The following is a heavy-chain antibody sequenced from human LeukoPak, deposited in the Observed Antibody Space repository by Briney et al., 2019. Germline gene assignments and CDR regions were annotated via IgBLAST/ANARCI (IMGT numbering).Heavy chain of an antibody. CDR3: ARESGYCSSTSCPYYYYYYMDV. CDR1: GYTFTSYG. V-gene: IGHV1-18*01. Sequence: GASVKVSCKASGYTFTSYGISWVRQAPGQGLEWMGWISAYNGNRNYAQKLQGRVTMTTDTTTSTAYMELRSLRSDDTAVYYCARESGYCSSTSCPYYYYYYMDVWGKGTTVTASS. CDR2: ISAYNGNR. J-gene: IGHJ6*03. D-gene: IGHD2-2*01.